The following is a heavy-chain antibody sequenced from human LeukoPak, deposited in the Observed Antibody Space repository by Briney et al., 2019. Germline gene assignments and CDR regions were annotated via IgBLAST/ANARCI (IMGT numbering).Heavy chain of an antibody. V-gene: IGHV1-18*01. CDR2: ISAYNGNK. Sequence: GASVKVSCKASGYTFTSYGISWVRQAPGQGLEWMGWISAYNGNKNYAQKLQGRVTMTTDTSTSTAYMELRRLRSDDTAVYYCARDRAAAGDWYFDLWGRGTLVTVSS. CDR3: ARDRAAAGDWYFDL. D-gene: IGHD6-13*01. CDR1: GYTFTSYG. J-gene: IGHJ2*01.